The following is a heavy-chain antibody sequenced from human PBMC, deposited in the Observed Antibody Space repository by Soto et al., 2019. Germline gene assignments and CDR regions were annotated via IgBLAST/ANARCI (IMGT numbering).Heavy chain of an antibody. V-gene: IGHV1-69*01. CDR1: GGTFSSYA. CDR2: IIPIFGTA. Sequence: QVQLVQSGAEVKKPGSSVKVSCKASGGTFSSYAISWVRQAPGQGLEWMGGIIPIFGTANYAQKFQGRVTITADESMSTAYMELSSLRSEDTAVYYCASIRPLSSSWDPYYYYGMDVWGQGTTVTVSS. D-gene: IGHD6-13*01. CDR3: ASIRPLSSSWDPYYYYGMDV. J-gene: IGHJ6*02.